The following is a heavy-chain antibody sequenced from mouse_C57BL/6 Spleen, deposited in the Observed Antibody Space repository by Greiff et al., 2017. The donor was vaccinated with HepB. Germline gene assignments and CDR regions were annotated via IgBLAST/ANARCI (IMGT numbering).Heavy chain of an antibody. J-gene: IGHJ4*01. V-gene: IGHV1-22*01. CDR3: ARPFYYGSSHYAMDY. CDR2: INPNNGGT. D-gene: IGHD1-1*01. CDR1: GYTFTDYN. Sequence: VQLQQSGPELVKPGASVKMSCKASGYTFTDYNMHWVKQSHGKSLEWIGYINPNNGGTSYNQKFKGKATLTVNKSSSTAYMELRSLTSEDSAVYYCARPFYYGSSHYAMDYWGQGTSVTVSS.